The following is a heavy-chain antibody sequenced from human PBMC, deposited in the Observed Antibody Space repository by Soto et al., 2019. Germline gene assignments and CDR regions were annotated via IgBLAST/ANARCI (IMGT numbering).Heavy chain of an antibody. CDR2: IKPSDIT. Sequence: GGSLRLSCAASGFTFSTYSLTWFLLAPGRGLEWFSSIKPSDITYYPDSVKGRFTVSRDNSKNTLYLQMNSLRAEDTAIYYCAKSPRGDAYADGYFHLWGRGTLVTVSS. V-gene: IGHV3-23*01. D-gene: IGHD3-16*01. CDR3: AKSPRGDAYADGYFHL. J-gene: IGHJ2*01. CDR1: GFTFSTYS.